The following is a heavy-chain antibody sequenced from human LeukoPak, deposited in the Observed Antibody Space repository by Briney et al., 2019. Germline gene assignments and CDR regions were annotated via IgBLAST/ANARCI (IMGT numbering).Heavy chain of an antibody. CDR3: ARHTHSSGWYSSY. J-gene: IGHJ4*02. CDR2: TYYSGST. Sequence: KPSETLSLTCTVSGGSISSYYWSWIRQPPGKGLEWIGYTYYSGSTNYNPSLKSRVTISVDTSKNQFSLKLSSVTAADTAVYYCARHTHSSGWYSSYWGQGTLVTVSS. D-gene: IGHD6-19*01. V-gene: IGHV4-59*08. CDR1: GGSISSYY.